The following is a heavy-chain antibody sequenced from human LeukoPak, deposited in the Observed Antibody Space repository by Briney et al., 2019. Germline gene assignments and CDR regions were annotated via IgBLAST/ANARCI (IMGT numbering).Heavy chain of an antibody. V-gene: IGHV4-34*01. CDR2: INHSGST. CDR3: ARGLQRLRYFDWLPSGAFDI. Sequence: PSETPSLTCAVYGGSFSGYYWSWIRQPPGKGLEWIGEINHSGSTNYNPSLKSRVTISVDTSKNQFSLKLSSVTAADTAVYYCARGLQRLRYFDWLPSGAFDIWGQGTMVTVSS. CDR1: GGSFSGYY. D-gene: IGHD3-9*01. J-gene: IGHJ3*02.